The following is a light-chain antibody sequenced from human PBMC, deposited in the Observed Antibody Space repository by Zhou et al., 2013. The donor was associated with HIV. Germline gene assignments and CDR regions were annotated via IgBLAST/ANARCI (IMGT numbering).Light chain of an antibody. CDR2: DAS. CDR1: QSISSY. Sequence: DIQMTQSPSSLSASVGDRVTITCRASQSISSYLNWYQQKPGKAPKLLIYDASNLETGSHQSSVEVDLGQYFTSPSAACSLKILTTYYCQQYDNLPITFGQGHDW. J-gene: IGKJ5*01. V-gene: IGKV1-33*01. CDR3: QQYDNLPIT.